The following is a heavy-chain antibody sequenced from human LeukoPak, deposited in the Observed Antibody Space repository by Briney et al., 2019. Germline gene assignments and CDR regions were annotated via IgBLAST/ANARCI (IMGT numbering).Heavy chain of an antibody. CDR3: AKAGGDTAMALDY. V-gene: IGHV3-30*02. CDR1: GFTFSSYG. CDR2: IRYDGSNK. D-gene: IGHD5-18*01. J-gene: IGHJ4*02. Sequence: WGSLRLSCAASGFTFSSYGMHWVRQVPGKGLEWVAFIRYDGSNKYYADSVKGRFTISRDNSKNTLYLQMNSLRAEDTAVYYCAKAGGDTAMALDYWGQGTLVTVSS.